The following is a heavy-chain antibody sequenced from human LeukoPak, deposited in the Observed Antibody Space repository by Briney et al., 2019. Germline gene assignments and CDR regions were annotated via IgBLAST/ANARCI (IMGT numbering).Heavy chain of an antibody. V-gene: IGHV4-59*01. CDR3: ARGGDGYNVDFVDY. CDR1: GGSISSYY. CDR2: IYYSGST. D-gene: IGHD5-24*01. J-gene: IGHJ4*02. Sequence: NPSETLSLTCTVSGGSISSYYWSWIWQPPGKGLEWIGYIYYSGSTNYNPSLKSRVTISVDTSKNQFSLKLSSVTAADTAVYYCARGGDGYNVDFVDYWGQGTLVTVSS.